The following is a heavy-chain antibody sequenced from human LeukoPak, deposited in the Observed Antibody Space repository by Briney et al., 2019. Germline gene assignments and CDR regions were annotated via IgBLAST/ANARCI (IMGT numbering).Heavy chain of an antibody. D-gene: IGHD1-26*01. V-gene: IGHV4-59*08. J-gene: IGHJ4*02. CDR2: IYYSGST. Sequence: ASETLSLTCTVSGGSISSYYWSWIRQPPGKGLEWIGYIYYSGSTNYNPSLKSRVTISVDTSKNQFSLKLSSVTAADTAVYYCARRDGARREFDYWGQRTLVTVSS. CDR1: GGSISSYY. CDR3: ARRDGARREFDY.